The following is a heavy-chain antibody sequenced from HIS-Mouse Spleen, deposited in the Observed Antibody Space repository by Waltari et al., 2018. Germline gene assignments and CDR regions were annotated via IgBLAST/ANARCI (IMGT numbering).Heavy chain of an antibody. J-gene: IGHJ2*01. CDR2: IYYSGNT. V-gene: IGHV4-39*07. CDR1: GASLSLSSHY. D-gene: IGHD6-13*01. CDR3: AREIPYSSSWYDWYFDL. Sequence: QLQLQESGPGLVKPSETLSLPCTVSGASLSLSSHYLGWIRQPPGKGLEWIGGIYYSGNTYYNPSLKSRVTISVDTSKNQFSLKLSSVTAADTAVYYCAREIPYSSSWYDWYFDLWGRGTLVTVSS.